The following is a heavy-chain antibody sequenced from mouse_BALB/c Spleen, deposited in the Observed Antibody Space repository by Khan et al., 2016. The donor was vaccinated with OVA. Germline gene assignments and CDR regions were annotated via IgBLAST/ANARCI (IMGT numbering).Heavy chain of an antibody. CDR3: SRSGYGSFAY. V-gene: IGHV1S81*02. CDR1: GYTFTSYY. J-gene: IGHJ3*01. D-gene: IGHD2-2*01. Sequence: VELVESGAELVKPGASVRLSCKASGYTFTSYYLYWVKQRPGQGLERIGDINPSSGGTNFNEKFKSKATLTVDKSSSTAYIQLNSLTSEDSAVYYCSRSGYGSFAYWGQGTLVTVSA. CDR2: INPSSGGT.